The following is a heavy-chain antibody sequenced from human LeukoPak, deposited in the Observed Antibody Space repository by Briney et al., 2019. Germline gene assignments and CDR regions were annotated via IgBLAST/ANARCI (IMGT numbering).Heavy chain of an antibody. Sequence: GRSLRLSCAASGFTFSSYGMHWVRQAPGKGLEGVAVIWYDGCNKYYADSVKGRFTISRDNSKNTLYLQMNSLRAEDTAVYYCARGLGDIVVVDGMDVWGQGTTVTVSS. CDR3: ARGLGDIVVVDGMDV. J-gene: IGHJ6*02. CDR1: GFTFSSYG. CDR2: IWYDGCNK. D-gene: IGHD2-2*01. V-gene: IGHV3-33*01.